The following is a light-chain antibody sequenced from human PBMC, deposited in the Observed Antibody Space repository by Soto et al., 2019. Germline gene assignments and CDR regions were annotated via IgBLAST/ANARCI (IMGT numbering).Light chain of an antibody. CDR2: DVD. Sequence: QSALTQPRSVSGSPGQSVAISCTGTSSDIGGYNYVSWYQQHPGKAPKVMIYDVDKRPSGVPDRLSGSKSGNTASLTISDLQTEDEADYYCCSNAGRPDVFGTGTKV. V-gene: IGLV2-11*01. CDR3: CSNAGRPDV. CDR1: SSDIGGYNY. J-gene: IGLJ1*01.